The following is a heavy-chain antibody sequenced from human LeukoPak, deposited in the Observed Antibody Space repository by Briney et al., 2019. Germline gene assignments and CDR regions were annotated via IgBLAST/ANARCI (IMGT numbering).Heavy chain of an antibody. J-gene: IGHJ4*02. D-gene: IGHD2-2*01. CDR2: ISSSSSTI. CDR1: GFTFSSYS. Sequence: PGGSLRLSCAASGFTFSSYSMNWVRQAPGKGLEWVSYISSSSSTIYYADSVKGRFIISRDNAKNSLYLQMNSLRAEDTAVYYCAREGVPAAMDYWGQGTLVTVSS. V-gene: IGHV3-48*04. CDR3: AREGVPAAMDY.